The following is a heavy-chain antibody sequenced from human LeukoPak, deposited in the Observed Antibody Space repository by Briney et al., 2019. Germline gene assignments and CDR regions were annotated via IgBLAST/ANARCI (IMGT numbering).Heavy chain of an antibody. J-gene: IGHJ4*02. D-gene: IGHD5-18*01. Sequence: PSGTLSLTCAVYGGSFSGYYWSWIRQPAGKGLEWIGRIYTSGSTNYNPSLKSRVTMSVDTSKNQFSLKPSSVTAADTAVYYCAREAMRRRLDYWGQGTLVTVSS. CDR3: AREAMRRRLDY. CDR1: GGSFSGYY. CDR2: IYTSGST. V-gene: IGHV4-4*07.